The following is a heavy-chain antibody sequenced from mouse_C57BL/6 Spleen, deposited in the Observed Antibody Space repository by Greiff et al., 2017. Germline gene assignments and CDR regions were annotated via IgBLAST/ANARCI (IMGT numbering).Heavy chain of an antibody. CDR3: GVGYAMDY. V-gene: IGHV1-76*01. J-gene: IGHJ4*01. CDR1: GYTFTDYY. CDR2: IYPGSGNT. D-gene: IGHD1-1*02. Sequence: VMLVESGAELVRPGASVKLSCKASGYTFTDYYINWVKQRPGQGLEWIARIYPGSGNTYYNEKFKGKATLTAEKSSSTAYMQLSSLTSEDSAVYFCGVGYAMDYWGQGTSVTVSS.